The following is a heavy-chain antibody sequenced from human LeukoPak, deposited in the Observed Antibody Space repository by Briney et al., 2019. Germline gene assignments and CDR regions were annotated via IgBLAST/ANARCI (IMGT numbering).Heavy chain of an antibody. D-gene: IGHD6-19*01. Sequence: SETLSLTCTVSGGSISSYYWSWIRQPPGKGLEWIGYIYYSGSTNYNPSLKSRVTISVDTSKNQFSLKLSSVTAADTAVYYCAREIASSSGWYGYYYYYMDVWGKGTTVTVSS. CDR1: GGSISSYY. CDR3: AREIASSSGWYGYYYYYMDV. V-gene: IGHV4-59*01. CDR2: IYYSGST. J-gene: IGHJ6*03.